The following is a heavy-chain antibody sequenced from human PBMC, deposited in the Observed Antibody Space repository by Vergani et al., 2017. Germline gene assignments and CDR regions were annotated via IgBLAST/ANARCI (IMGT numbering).Heavy chain of an antibody. Sequence: QVQLQEWGAGLLKTSETLSLTCGVSGGSFSDYYWSWIRLAPGMGLEWIGEVNHGGSTNYNPSLKSRVSISVDTSKNQFSLQLTSVTAADSALYFCASIARAPTRRNPPPDYWGQGILVTVSS. J-gene: IGHJ4*02. CDR1: GGSFSDYY. CDR2: VNHGGST. CDR3: ASIARAPTRRNPPPDY. D-gene: IGHD3-16*02. V-gene: IGHV4-34*01.